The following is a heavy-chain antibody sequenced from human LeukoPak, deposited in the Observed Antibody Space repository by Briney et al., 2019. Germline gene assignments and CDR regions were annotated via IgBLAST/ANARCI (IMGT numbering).Heavy chain of an antibody. CDR1: GGTLSSYA. Sequence: ASVKVSCKASGGTLSSYAISWVRQAPGQGLEWRGGIIPIFGTANYAQKFQGRVTITADESTSTAYMELSSLRSEDTAVYYCARNGGGYDKDSTTELDYWGQGTLVTVSS. D-gene: IGHD5-12*01. J-gene: IGHJ4*02. CDR2: IIPIFGTA. V-gene: IGHV1-69*13. CDR3: ARNGGGYDKDSTTELDY.